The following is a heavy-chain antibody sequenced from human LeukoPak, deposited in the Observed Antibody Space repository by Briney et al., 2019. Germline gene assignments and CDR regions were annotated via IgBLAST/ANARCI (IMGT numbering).Heavy chain of an antibody. CDR3: AKGRGRLHVNRGVYNYHYYMEV. J-gene: IGHJ6*03. CDR2: IIPIFGRA. V-gene: IGHV1-69*06. Sequence: GASVKVSCKAAGDTISAYSLNWVRQAPGQGLEWMGGIIPIFGRAYYAQNFQGRVTITADKSTSTAYMELSSLGSEDTAIYYCAKGRGRLHVNRGVYNYHYYMEVWGTGTTVIVS. CDR1: GDTISAYS. D-gene: IGHD3-10*01.